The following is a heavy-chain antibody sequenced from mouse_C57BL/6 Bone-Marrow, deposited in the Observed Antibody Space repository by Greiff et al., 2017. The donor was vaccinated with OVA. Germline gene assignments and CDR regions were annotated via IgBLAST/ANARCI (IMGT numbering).Heavy chain of an antibody. CDR3: ATLFAY. V-gene: IGHV1-81*01. CDR2: IYPRSGNT. CDR1: GYTFTSYG. Sequence: VKLQESGAELARPGASVKLSCKASGYTFTSYGISWVKQRTGQGLEWIGEIYPRSGNTYYNEKFKGKATLTADKSSSTAYMELRSLTSEDSAVYFCATLFAYWGQGTLVTVSA. J-gene: IGHJ3*01.